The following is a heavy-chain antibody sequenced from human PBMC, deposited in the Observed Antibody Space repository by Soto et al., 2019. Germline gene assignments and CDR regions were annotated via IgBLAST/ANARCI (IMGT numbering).Heavy chain of an antibody. J-gene: IGHJ5*02. Sequence: EVQLVESGGGLVKPGGSLRLSCAASGFTFSSYSKNWVRQAPGKGLEWVSSISSSSSYIYYADSVKGRFTISRDNAKNSLYLQMNSLRAEDTAVYYCARDALNDDSVGVTAIPGWFDPWGQGTLVTVSS. CDR1: GFTFSSYS. V-gene: IGHV3-21*01. CDR2: ISSSSSYI. D-gene: IGHD2-21*02. CDR3: ARDALNDDSVGVTAIPGWFDP.